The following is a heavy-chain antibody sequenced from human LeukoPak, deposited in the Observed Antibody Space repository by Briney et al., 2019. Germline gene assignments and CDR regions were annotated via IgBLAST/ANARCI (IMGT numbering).Heavy chain of an antibody. CDR3: ASDYYDYVWGSYRHYFDY. CDR1: GGSISSGDYY. Sequence: SETLSLTCTVSGGSISSGDYYWSWIRQPPGKGLEWIGEINHSGSTNYNPYLKSRVTISVDTSKNQFSLKLSSVTAADTAVYYCASDYYDYVWGSYRHYFDYWGQGTLVTVSS. D-gene: IGHD3-16*02. J-gene: IGHJ4*02. CDR2: INHSGST. V-gene: IGHV4-39*07.